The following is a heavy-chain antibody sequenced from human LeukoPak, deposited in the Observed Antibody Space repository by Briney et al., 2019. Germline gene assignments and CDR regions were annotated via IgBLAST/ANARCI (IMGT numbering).Heavy chain of an antibody. Sequence: PSQTLSLTCTVSGGSISSGDYCWSWIRQPPGKGLEWIGYIYYSGSTYYNPSLKSRVTISVDTSKNQFSLKLSSVTAADTAVYYCARASWRSSWYFDYWGQGTLVTVSP. D-gene: IGHD6-13*01. CDR2: IYYSGST. CDR1: GGSISSGDYC. J-gene: IGHJ4*02. CDR3: ARASWRSSWYFDY. V-gene: IGHV4-30-4*01.